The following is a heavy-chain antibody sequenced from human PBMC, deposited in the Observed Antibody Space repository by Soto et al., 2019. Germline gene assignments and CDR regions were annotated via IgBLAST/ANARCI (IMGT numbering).Heavy chain of an antibody. J-gene: IGHJ4*02. Sequence: GGSLGLSCAASGVTFSNYIMHGVRQGPGKGLEWVAIILHDGNNKYYADSVKGRFTISRDNSKNTLYLQMNSLRTEDTAIYYCARDDEGGSYCDLGYWGQGTLVTVSS. CDR1: GVTFSNYI. CDR3: ARDDEGGSYCDLGY. V-gene: IGHV3-30-3*01. D-gene: IGHD3-10*01. CDR2: ILHDGNNK.